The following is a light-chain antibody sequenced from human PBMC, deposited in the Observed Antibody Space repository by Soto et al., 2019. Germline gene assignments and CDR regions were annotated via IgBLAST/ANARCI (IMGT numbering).Light chain of an antibody. Sequence: QYALTQPASVSGSPGQSITISCTGTSSDVGYYNYVSWYQHHPGKVPKLIIYEVSNRPSGVSNRFSDSKSGNTASLTISGLQAEEEADYYCSSYTTSSTQVFGGGTKLTVL. J-gene: IGLJ3*02. CDR1: SSDVGYYNY. CDR2: EVS. CDR3: SSYTTSSTQV. V-gene: IGLV2-14*01.